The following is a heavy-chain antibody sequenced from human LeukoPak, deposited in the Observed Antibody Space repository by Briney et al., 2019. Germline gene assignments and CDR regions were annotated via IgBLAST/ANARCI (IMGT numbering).Heavy chain of an antibody. J-gene: IGHJ4*02. CDR2: ISDSGDRT. D-gene: IGHD3-10*01. Sequence: GRSLRLSCAASGFTFSSYAMSWVRQAPGKGLEWVSIISDSGDRTYYADSVKGRFTISRDNSKNTLYLQMNSLRAEDTAVYYCARDKELLWFGELLFYTGTFDYWGQGTLVTVSS. CDR1: GFTFSSYA. V-gene: IGHV3-23*01. CDR3: ARDKELLWFGELLFYTGTFDY.